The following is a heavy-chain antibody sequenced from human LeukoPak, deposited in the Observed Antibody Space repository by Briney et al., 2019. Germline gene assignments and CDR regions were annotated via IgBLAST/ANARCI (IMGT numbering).Heavy chain of an antibody. V-gene: IGHV4-59*08. J-gene: IGHJ4*02. CDR1: GGSISSYY. CDR2: IYYSGST. D-gene: IGHD6-13*01. Sequence: SETLSLTCTVSGGSISSYYWSWIRQPPGKGLECIGYIYYSGSTNYNPSLKSRVTISVDTSKNQFSLKLSSVTAADTAVSYCARSYSSSWYFGWGQGTLVTVSS. CDR3: ARSYSSSWYFG.